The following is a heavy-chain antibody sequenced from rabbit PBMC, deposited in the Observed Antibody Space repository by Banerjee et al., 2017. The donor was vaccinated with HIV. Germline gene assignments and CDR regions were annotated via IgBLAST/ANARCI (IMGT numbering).Heavy chain of an antibody. D-gene: IGHD3-1*01. Sequence: QQLEESGGGLVKPGASLTLTCTASGFDLSSGYDMCWVRQAPGKGLESIACIYSGSRGYTYYASWAKGRFTISKTSSTTVTLQMTSLTAADTATYFCARDSLGDYFNLWGPGTLVTVS. CDR1: GFDLSSGYD. V-gene: IGHV1S40*01. CDR2: IYSGSRGYT. CDR3: ARDSLGDYFNL. J-gene: IGHJ4*01.